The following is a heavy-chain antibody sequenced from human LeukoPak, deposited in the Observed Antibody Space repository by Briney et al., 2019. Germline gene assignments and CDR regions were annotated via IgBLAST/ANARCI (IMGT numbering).Heavy chain of an antibody. V-gene: IGHV3-48*01. J-gene: IGHJ6*02. D-gene: IGHD2-15*01. CDR2: ISSSSSTI. CDR3: ARDQGYCSGGSCYYYYGMDV. Sequence: GGSLRLSCAASGFTFSSYSMNWVRQAPGKGLEWVSYISSSSSTIYYADSVKGRFTISRDNSKNTLYLQMNSLRAEDTAVYYCARDQGYCSGGSCYYYYGMDVWGQGTTVTVSS. CDR1: GFTFSSYS.